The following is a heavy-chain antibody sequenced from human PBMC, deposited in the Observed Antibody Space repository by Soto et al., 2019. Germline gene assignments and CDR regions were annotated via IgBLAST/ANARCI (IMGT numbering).Heavy chain of an antibody. CDR2: ISSSGSTI. J-gene: IGHJ6*02. D-gene: IGHD3-3*01. V-gene: IGHV3-11*01. CDR3: AREAFGVVGLYYYYGMDV. Sequence: PGGSLRLSCAASGFTFSDYYMSWIRQAPGKGLEWVSYISSSGSTIYYADSVKGRFTISRDNAKNSLYLQMNSLRAEDTAVYYCAREAFGVVGLYYYYGMDVWGQGTTVTVSS. CDR1: GFTFSDYY.